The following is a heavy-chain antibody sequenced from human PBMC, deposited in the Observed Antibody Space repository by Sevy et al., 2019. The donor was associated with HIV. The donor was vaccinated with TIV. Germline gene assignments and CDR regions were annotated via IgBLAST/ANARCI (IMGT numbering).Heavy chain of an antibody. J-gene: IGHJ6*02. CDR2: IKSEFDGGAI. Sequence: GGSLRLSCIASGFTFSSAWMSWVRQAPGKGLEWVGRIKSEFDGGAIDYAAPVKGRFTISREDSKNTVYLQMNSLKTEDTVVYYCITDPAYRGYDEEVINYYFYGMDVWGQGTTVTVSS. D-gene: IGHD5-12*01. V-gene: IGHV3-15*01. CDR1: GFTFSSAW. CDR3: ITDPAYRGYDEEVINYYFYGMDV.